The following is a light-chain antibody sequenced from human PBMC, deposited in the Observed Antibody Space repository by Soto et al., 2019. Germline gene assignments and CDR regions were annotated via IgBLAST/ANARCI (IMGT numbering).Light chain of an antibody. J-gene: IGKJ1*01. V-gene: IGKV3-15*01. CDR2: RAS. CDR1: QNIYSN. Sequence: ILMTQSPATLSVSPGERATLSCRASQNIYSNIAWYQQRPGQAPRLLIYRASTRATGVPARFSGSGSGTEFTLTISRLQSEDFTVYSCLQYHNLWAFGQGTKVDIK. CDR3: LQYHNLWA.